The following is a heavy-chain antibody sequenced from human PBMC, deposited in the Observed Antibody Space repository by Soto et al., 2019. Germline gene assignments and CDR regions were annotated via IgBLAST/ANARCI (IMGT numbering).Heavy chain of an antibody. J-gene: IGHJ6*03. CDR2: IYYSGST. V-gene: IGHV4-59*01. D-gene: IGHD2-2*02. CDR1: GGSISSYY. CDR3: ARDAHIKVNTAYMDV. Sequence: QVQLQESGPGLVKPSETLSLTCTVSGGSISSYYWSWIRQPPGKGLEWIGYIYYSGSTNYNPSLKSRVTISVDTSKNQFSLKLSSVTAADTAVYYCARDAHIKVNTAYMDVWGKGTTVTVSS.